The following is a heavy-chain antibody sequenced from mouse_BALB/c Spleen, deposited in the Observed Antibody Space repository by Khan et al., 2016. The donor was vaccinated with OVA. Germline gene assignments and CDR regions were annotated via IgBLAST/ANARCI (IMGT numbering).Heavy chain of an antibody. J-gene: IGHJ4*01. CDR1: GYTFTSYS. CDR2: INPSNAYT. V-gene: IGHV1-4*01. D-gene: IGHD1-1*01. Sequence: QIQLVQSGAELARPGASVKMSCKASGYTFTSYSMHWIKQRPGQGLEWIGNINPSNAYTNYNQKFKDKATLTADKSSSTAYMQLSSLTSEDSAVYYCARDFHYYGSRGALDYWGQGNSVTVSS. CDR3: ARDFHYYGSRGALDY.